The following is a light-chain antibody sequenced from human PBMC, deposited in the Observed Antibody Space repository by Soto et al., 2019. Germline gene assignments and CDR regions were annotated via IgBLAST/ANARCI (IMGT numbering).Light chain of an antibody. CDR1: QTISSW. Sequence: DIQMTQSPSTLSGSVGDRVTITCRASQTISSWLAWYQQKPGKAPKLLIYKASTLKSGVPSRFSGSGSGTEFTLTISSLQPDDFAVYYCQQYGNSRGTFGQGTKVDIK. CDR2: KAS. J-gene: IGKJ1*01. CDR3: QQYGNSRGT. V-gene: IGKV1-5*03.